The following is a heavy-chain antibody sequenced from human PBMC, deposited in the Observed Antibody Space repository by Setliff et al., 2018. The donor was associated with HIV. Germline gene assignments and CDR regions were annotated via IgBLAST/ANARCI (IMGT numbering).Heavy chain of an antibody. CDR1: GGSIASSTHY. D-gene: IGHD5-12*01. CDR3: VRGGTGWLRGLFDY. CDR2: VHTSGSS. J-gene: IGHJ4*02. Sequence: SETLSLTCTVSGGSIASSTHYWAWIRQSPRWGLEWIGYVHTSGSSNYNLSLKSRATISVDTSTNQFSLKLTSLTAADTAVYYCVRGGTGWLRGLFDYWGRGILVTVSS. V-gene: IGHV4-61*05.